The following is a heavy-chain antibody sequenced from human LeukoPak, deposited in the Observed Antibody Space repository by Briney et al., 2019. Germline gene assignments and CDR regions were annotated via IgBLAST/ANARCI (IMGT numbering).Heavy chain of an antibody. CDR1: GFTFSSYE. CDR3: ARVVYSNYGYNYFDY. CDR2: ISSSGSTT. D-gene: IGHD4-11*01. Sequence: PGGSLRLSCAASGFTFSSYEMNWVRQAPGKGLEWVSYISSSGSTTYYADSVKRRFTIYRDNAKNSLYLQMNSLRAEDTAVYYCARVVYSNYGYNYFDYWGQGTPGTVSS. J-gene: IGHJ4*02. V-gene: IGHV3-48*03.